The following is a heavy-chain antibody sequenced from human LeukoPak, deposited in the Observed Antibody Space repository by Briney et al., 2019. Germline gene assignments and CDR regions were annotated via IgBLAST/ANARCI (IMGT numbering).Heavy chain of an antibody. V-gene: IGHV4-59*08. J-gene: IGHJ4*02. CDR3: ARNYGSGYHFDY. CDR1: GGSISTYY. Sequence: SETLSLTCSVSGGSISTYYWSWIGQPPGKGLEWIGYVYFRGSTNYNPSLKSRVTISVDTSKSQFSLKLSSLTAADTAVYYCARNYGSGYHFDYWGQGTLVTVSS. CDR2: VYFRGST. D-gene: IGHD3-10*01.